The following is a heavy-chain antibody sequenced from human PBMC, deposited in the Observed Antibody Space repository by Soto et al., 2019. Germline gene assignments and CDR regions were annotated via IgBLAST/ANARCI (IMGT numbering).Heavy chain of an antibody. CDR2: IIPILGIA. Sequence: SVKVSCKASGGTFSSYTISWVRQAPGQGLEWMGRIIPILGIANYAQKFQGRVTITADKSTSTAYMELSSLRSEDTAVYYCAVDETVNYYDNSGYFDYWGQGTLVTVSS. CDR3: AVDETVNYYDNSGYFDY. CDR1: GGTFSSYT. V-gene: IGHV1-69*02. J-gene: IGHJ4*02. D-gene: IGHD3-22*01.